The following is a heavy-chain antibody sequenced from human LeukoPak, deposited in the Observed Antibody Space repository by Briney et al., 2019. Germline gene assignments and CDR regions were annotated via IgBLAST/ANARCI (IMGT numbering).Heavy chain of an antibody. D-gene: IGHD3-22*01. CDR3: ARGPLTYYYDSSVYHRNWFDP. J-gene: IGHJ5*02. V-gene: IGHV4-39*07. CDR2: IYYSGST. Sequence: PSETLSLTCTVSGGSISSSSYYWGWIRQPPGKGLEWIGSIYYSGSTYYNPSLKSRITISVDTSKNQFSLKLSSVTAADTAVYYCARGPLTYYYDSSVYHRNWFDPWGQGTLVTASA. CDR1: GGSISSSSYY.